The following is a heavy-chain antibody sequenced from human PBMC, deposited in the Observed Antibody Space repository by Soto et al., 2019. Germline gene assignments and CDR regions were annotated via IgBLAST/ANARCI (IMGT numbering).Heavy chain of an antibody. Sequence: GASVKVSCKTSGYTCSNYGINCVRQSRLQWLDWMGWISGYNGNTNYAQTVQGRVTTTTDTSTGTVYMELRSLKSDDTAIYYCSRFIMVGGWFDPNYYHGMDVWGQGTTVTVSS. CDR3: SRFIMVGGWFDPNYYHGMDV. CDR1: GYTCSNYG. J-gene: IGHJ6*02. V-gene: IGHV1-18*01. D-gene: IGHD6-19*01. CDR2: ISGYNGNT.